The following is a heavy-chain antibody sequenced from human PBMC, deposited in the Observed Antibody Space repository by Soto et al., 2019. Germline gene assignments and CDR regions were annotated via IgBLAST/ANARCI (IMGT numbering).Heavy chain of an antibody. CDR2: IVVGSGNT. Sequence: SVKVSCKASGFTFTSSAVQWVRQARGQRLEWIGWIVVGSGNTNYAQKFQERVTITRDMSTSTAYMELSSLRSEDTAVYYCAADAGFWSGNYGMDVWGQGTTVTVSS. J-gene: IGHJ6*01. V-gene: IGHV1-58*01. CDR3: AADAGFWSGNYGMDV. CDR1: GFTFTSSA. D-gene: IGHD3-3*01.